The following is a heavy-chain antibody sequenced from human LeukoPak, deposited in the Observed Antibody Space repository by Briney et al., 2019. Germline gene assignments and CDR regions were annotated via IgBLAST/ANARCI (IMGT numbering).Heavy chain of an antibody. CDR3: ARDSGDYALSAFDI. CDR1: GGSIRSSYYY. CDR2: IYDSGST. D-gene: IGHD4-17*01. J-gene: IGHJ3*02. Sequence: SETLSLTCTVSGGSIRSSYYYWGWIRQPPGKGLEWIGSIYDSGSTYYNPSLKSRVTISVDRSKNQFSLKLSSVTAADTAVYYCARDSGDYALSAFDIWGQGTMVTVSS. V-gene: IGHV4-39*07.